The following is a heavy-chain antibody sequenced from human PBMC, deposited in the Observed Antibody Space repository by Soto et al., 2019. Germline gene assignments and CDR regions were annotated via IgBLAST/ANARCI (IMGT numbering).Heavy chain of an antibody. CDR3: ARVGGINWFDP. Sequence: QVQLQESGPGLVKPSQTLSLTCTVSGGSISSGGYYWSWIRQHPGKGLEWIGYIYYSGSTYYNPSLKSRLTLSVXTSKNQFSLKLSSVTAADTAVYYCARVGGINWFDPWGQGTLVTVSS. J-gene: IGHJ5*02. CDR1: GGSISSGGYY. V-gene: IGHV4-31*03. D-gene: IGHD1-20*01. CDR2: IYYSGST.